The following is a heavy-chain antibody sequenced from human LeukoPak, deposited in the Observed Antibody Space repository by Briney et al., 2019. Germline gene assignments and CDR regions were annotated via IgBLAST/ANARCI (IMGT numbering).Heavy chain of an antibody. CDR1: GSTFRSHA. D-gene: IGHD2-15*01. CDR3: ARSNCPDY. V-gene: IGHV3-48*01. J-gene: IGHJ4*02. CDR2: ISSSSSTI. Sequence: AGGSLRLSCAASGSTFRSHAMSWVRQAPGKGLEWVSYISSSSSTIYYADSVKGRFTISRDNAKNSLYLQMNSLRAEDTAVYYCARSNCPDYWGQGTLVTVSS.